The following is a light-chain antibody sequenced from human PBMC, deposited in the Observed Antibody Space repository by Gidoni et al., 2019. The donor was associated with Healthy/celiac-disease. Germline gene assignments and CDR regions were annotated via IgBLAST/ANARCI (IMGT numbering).Light chain of an antibody. CDR2: GAS. Sequence: IVMTHSPSTLSASPGERATLSCRASQSVSSNLAWYQQKPGQAPRLLIYGASTRATGIPARFSGSGSGTEFTLTISSLQSEDFAVYYCQQYNNWPRTFGQGTKVEIK. J-gene: IGKJ1*01. CDR1: QSVSSN. V-gene: IGKV3-15*01. CDR3: QQYNNWPRT.